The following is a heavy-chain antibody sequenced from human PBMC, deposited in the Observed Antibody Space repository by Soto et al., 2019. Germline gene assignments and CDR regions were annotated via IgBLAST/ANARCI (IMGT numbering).Heavy chain of an antibody. Sequence: QITLKESGPTLVNPTQTLTLTCTFSGFSLSTTRVGVGWIRQPPGKALEGLVVIYWDDDKRYSPSLKSTLTINKATCKIQVLLTMTNTDPVDTATYYCAHSACHGSGSYDYWGQGTLVTVSS. J-gene: IGHJ4*02. D-gene: IGHD3-10*01. CDR1: GFSLSTTRVG. V-gene: IGHV2-5*02. CDR3: AHSACHGSGSYDY. CDR2: IYWDDDK.